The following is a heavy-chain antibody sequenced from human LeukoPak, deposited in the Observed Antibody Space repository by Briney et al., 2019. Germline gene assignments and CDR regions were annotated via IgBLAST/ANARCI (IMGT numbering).Heavy chain of an antibody. CDR2: IWYDGSNE. J-gene: IGHJ4*02. CDR3: ARDRWNVRDY. CDR1: GFTFSSYS. V-gene: IGHV3-33*08. D-gene: IGHD3-10*02. Sequence: GGSLRLSCAASGFTFSSYSMNWVRQAPGKGLEWVAVIWYDGSNENYAESVKGRFTISRDNSKNTLYLQMNSLRAEDTAVYYCARDRWNVRDYWGQGTLVTVSS.